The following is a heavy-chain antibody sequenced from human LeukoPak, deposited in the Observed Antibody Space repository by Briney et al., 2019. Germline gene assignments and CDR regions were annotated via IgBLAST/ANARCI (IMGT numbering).Heavy chain of an antibody. CDR1: GGSFSGYY. Sequence: KTSETLSLTCAVYGGSFSGYYWSWIRQPPGKGLEWTGEINHSGSTNYNPSLKSRVTISVDTSKNQFSLKLSSVTAADTAVYYCARHWTYYDYVWGSYRPYYFDYWGQGTLVTVSS. J-gene: IGHJ4*02. V-gene: IGHV4-34*01. D-gene: IGHD3-16*02. CDR2: INHSGST. CDR3: ARHWTYYDYVWGSYRPYYFDY.